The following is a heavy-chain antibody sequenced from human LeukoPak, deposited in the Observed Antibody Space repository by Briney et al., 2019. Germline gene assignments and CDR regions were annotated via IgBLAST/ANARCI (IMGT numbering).Heavy chain of an antibody. CDR3: AKDLRSSGWLDY. V-gene: IGHV3-30*18. D-gene: IGHD6-19*01. J-gene: IGHJ4*02. CDR1: GFTFSSYG. CDR2: ISYDGSNK. Sequence: GRSLRLSCAASGFTFSSYGMHWVRQAPGKGLEWVAVISYDGSNKYYAGSVKGRFTISRDNSKNTLYLQMNSLRAEDTAVYYCAKDLRSSGWLDYWGQGTLVTVSS.